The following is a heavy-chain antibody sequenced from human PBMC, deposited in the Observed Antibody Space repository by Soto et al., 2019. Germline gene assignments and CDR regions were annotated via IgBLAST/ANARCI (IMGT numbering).Heavy chain of an antibody. J-gene: IGHJ4*02. CDR3: AKAFDDSGYQYERAFDY. CDR1: GLTFGTYT. D-gene: IGHD3-22*01. CDR2: IGAGGDT. Sequence: GGSLRLSCAASGLTFGTYTMNWVRQAPGKGLEWVSGIGAGGDTHYADSVKGRFTISRDNSKNTVDLQVHGLRAEDTALYYCAKAFDDSGYQYERAFDYWGQGILVTVSS. V-gene: IGHV3-23*01.